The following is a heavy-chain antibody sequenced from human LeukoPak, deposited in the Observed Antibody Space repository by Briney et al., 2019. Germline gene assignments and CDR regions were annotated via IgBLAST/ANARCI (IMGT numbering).Heavy chain of an antibody. CDR3: ARGIVGAALYYFDY. J-gene: IGHJ4*02. CDR2: ISYDGSNK. CDR1: GFIFSSFG. V-gene: IGHV3-30*03. Sequence: GGSLRLSCAASGFIFSSFGMHWVRQAPGKGLEWVAVISYDGSNKYYADSVKGRFTISRDNSKNTLYLQMNSLRAEDTAVYYCARGIVGAALYYFDYWGQGTLVTVSS. D-gene: IGHD1-26*01.